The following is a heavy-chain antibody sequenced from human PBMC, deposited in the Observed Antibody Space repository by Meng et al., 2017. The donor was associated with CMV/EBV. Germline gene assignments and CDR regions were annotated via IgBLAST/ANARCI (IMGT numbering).Heavy chain of an antibody. CDR2: IIPILGIA. CDR1: GGTFSSYA. D-gene: IGHD2-2*01. J-gene: IGHJ6*02. Sequence: SVKVPCKASGGTFSSYAISWVRQAPGQGLEWMGGIIPILGIANYAQKFQGRVTITADKSTSTAYMELSSLRSEDTAVYYCARDLLGYCSSTSCRHYYYYYGMDVWGQGTTVTVSS. V-gene: IGHV1-69*10. CDR3: ARDLLGYCSSTSCRHYYYYYGMDV.